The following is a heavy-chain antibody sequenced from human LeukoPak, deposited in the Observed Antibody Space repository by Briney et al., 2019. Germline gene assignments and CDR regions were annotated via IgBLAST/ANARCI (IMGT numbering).Heavy chain of an antibody. CDR3: TRDYGGFDY. V-gene: IGHV3-49*04. CDR1: GFTFGDYV. Sequence: GRSLRLSCRASGFTFGDYVMTWVRQAPGKGPEWVGFIRSKVYGGTTEYAASVKGRFIISRDDSKSIAYLQMNSLKTEDTAVYYCTRDYGGFDYWGQGTLVTVSS. D-gene: IGHD4-23*01. CDR2: IRSKVYGGTT. J-gene: IGHJ4*02.